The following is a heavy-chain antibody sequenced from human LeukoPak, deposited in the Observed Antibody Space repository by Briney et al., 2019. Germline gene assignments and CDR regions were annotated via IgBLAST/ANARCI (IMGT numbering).Heavy chain of an antibody. Sequence: GGSLRLSCAASGFTFSSYSKNWVRQAPGKGLEWVSSISSSSSYIYYADSVKGRFTISRDNAKNSLYLQMNSLRDEDTAVYYCARGSSGWRDRNWFDPWGQGTLVTVSS. D-gene: IGHD6-19*01. CDR3: ARGSSGWRDRNWFDP. CDR2: ISSSSSYI. J-gene: IGHJ5*02. V-gene: IGHV3-21*01. CDR1: GFTFSSYS.